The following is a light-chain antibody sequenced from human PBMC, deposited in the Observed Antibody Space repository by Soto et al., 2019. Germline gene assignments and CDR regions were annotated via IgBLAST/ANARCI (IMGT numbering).Light chain of an antibody. CDR2: DVT. Sequence: QSALTQPASVSGSPGQSITISCIGTSSDVGGYNYVSWYQQHPGKAPKLMIYDVTNRPSGVSNRFSGSKSGNTASLTISGLQAEDEADYYCNSYTSSSTLVFGTGTKLTVL. CDR3: NSYTSSSTLV. V-gene: IGLV2-14*01. J-gene: IGLJ1*01. CDR1: SSDVGGYNY.